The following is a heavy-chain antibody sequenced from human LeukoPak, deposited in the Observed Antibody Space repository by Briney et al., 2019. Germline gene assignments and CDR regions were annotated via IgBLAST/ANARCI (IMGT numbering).Heavy chain of an antibody. CDR3: ARVLYTSSPPGSPSQQ. CDR1: GFTFSSYA. J-gene: IGHJ1*01. CDR2: ITDNGDST. V-gene: IGHV3-64*01. Sequence: GGSLRLSCAASGFTFSSYAMYWVRQAPGRGLEYVSAITDNGDSTYYASSVKGRFTISRDNPKNTLYLQMARLRVEHTAMYYCARVLYTSSPPGSPSQQWGQGTLVTVSS. D-gene: IGHD6-13*01.